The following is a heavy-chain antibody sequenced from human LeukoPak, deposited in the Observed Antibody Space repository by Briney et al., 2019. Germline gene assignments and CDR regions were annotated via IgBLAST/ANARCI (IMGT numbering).Heavy chain of an antibody. CDR3: ARSSGSPYDIFDF. J-gene: IGHJ4*02. D-gene: IGHD3-9*01. Sequence: SQTLSLTCAISGDSVSSNSASWNWIRQSPSRGLEWLGRTYCRSTCYKDYEASLRSRMTINPDTSKNQFSLHLNSMTPEDTAVYYCARSSGSPYDIFDFWGQGTLVTVSS. CDR1: GDSVSSNSAS. V-gene: IGHV6-1*01. CDR2: TYCRSTCYK.